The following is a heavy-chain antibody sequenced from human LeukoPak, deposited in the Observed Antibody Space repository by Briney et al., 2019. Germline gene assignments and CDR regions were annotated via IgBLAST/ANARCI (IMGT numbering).Heavy chain of an antibody. CDR3: ARPVRSGYYYFWYFDL. V-gene: IGHV3-33*01. J-gene: IGHJ2*01. D-gene: IGHD3-22*01. CDR2: IWYDGSNK. Sequence: GGSLRLSCAASGFTFSSYGMHWVRQAPGKGLEWVAVIWYDGSNKYYADSVKGRFTISRDNSKNTLYLQMNSLRAEDTAVYYCARPVRSGYYYFWYFDLWGRGTLVTVSS. CDR1: GFTFSSYG.